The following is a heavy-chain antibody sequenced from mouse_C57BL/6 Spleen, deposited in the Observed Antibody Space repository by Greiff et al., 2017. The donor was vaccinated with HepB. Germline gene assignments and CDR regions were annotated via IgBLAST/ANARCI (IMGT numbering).Heavy chain of an antibody. D-gene: IGHD1-1*01. CDR2: INPNNGGT. J-gene: IGHJ3*01. CDR3: ANYYGSSDGFAY. CDR1: GYTFTDYN. V-gene: IGHV1-22*01. Sequence: EVQLQQSGPELVKPGASVKMSCKASGYTFTDYNMHWVKQSHGKSLEWIGYINPNNGGTSYNQKFKGKATLTVNKSSSTAYMELRSLTSEDSAVYYCANYYGSSDGFAYWGQGTLVTVSA.